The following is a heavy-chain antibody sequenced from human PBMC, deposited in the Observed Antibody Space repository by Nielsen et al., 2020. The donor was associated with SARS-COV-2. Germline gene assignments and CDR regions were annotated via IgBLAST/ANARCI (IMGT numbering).Heavy chain of an antibody. CDR2: IYTLGPT. Sequence: GGSLRLSCAAFGFNVSNTFMTWVRQAPGKGLEWVSIIYTLGPTFYADSVKGRFTISRDNAKNSLYLQMNSLRAEDTAVYYCARDVVVPAAALHWYFDLWGRGTLVTVSS. D-gene: IGHD2-2*01. J-gene: IGHJ2*01. CDR1: GFNVSNTF. V-gene: IGHV3-66*01. CDR3: ARDVVVPAAALHWYFDL.